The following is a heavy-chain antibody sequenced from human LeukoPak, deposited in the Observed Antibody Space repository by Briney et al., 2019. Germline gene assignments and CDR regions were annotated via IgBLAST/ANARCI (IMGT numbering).Heavy chain of an antibody. Sequence: SETLSLTCTVSGGSISDSNYYWGWIRQPPGRGLEWIANIYYSGSAYYSPSLKSRVTVSIDTSKNQFSLKLNSVTAADTAVYYCARQSTIAAARIDPWGQGTLVTVSS. CDR1: GGSISDSNYY. CDR3: ARQSTIAAARIDP. J-gene: IGHJ5*02. D-gene: IGHD6-25*01. V-gene: IGHV4-39*01. CDR2: IYYSGSA.